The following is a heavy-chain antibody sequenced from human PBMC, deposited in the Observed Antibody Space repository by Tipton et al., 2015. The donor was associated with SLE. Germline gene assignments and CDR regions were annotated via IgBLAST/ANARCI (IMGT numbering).Heavy chain of an antibody. CDR1: GDSISRYY. J-gene: IGHJ5*02. CDR3: ARDSSGYYWFDP. CDR2: IYYSGST. D-gene: IGHD3-22*01. Sequence: TLSLTCTVSGDSISRYYWSWIRQPPGKGLEWIGYIYYSGSTHYKPSLKSRITISLDTSKNQFSLKLNSVTAADTAVYYCARDSSGYYWFDPWGQGTLVTVSS. V-gene: IGHV4-59*01.